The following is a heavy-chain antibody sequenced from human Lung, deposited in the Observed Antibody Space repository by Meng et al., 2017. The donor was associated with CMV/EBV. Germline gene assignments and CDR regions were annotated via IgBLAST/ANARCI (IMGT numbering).Heavy chain of an antibody. CDR2: IHCGDSRT. CDR3: ARHYDASWFGY. CDR1: GYTFASHW. J-gene: IGHJ4*02. D-gene: IGHD2-2*01. Sequence: GGSXRLXCKTSGYTFASHWIGWVRQLPREDLEWMGMIHCGDSRTIYSPLFQGQVTISVDKSLNTAYLQWNSLQASDTAMYYCARHYDASWFGYWGQGTLVTVSS. V-gene: IGHV5-51*01.